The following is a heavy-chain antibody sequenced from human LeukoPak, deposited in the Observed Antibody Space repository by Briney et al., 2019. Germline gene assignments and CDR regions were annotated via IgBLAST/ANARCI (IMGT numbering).Heavy chain of an antibody. CDR1: GFTFDDYA. J-gene: IGHJ3*01. V-gene: IGHV3-9*01. D-gene: IGHD3-22*01. Sequence: GGSLRLSCAASGFTFDDYAMHWVRQAPGKGLEWVSGISWNSGSIGYADSVKGRFTISRDNAKNSLYLQMNSLRAEDTALYYCAKDIWYYYDNSGYYSGWGQGTMVTVSS. CDR3: AKDIWYYYDNSGYYSG. CDR2: ISWNSGSI.